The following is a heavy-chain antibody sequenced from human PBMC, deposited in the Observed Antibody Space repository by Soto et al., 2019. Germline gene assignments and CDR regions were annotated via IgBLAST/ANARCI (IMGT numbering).Heavy chain of an antibody. V-gene: IGHV1-18*01. CDR3: ARTRAMYDWIDP. CDR2: ISAYNGNT. D-gene: IGHD2-8*01. Sequence: ASVTVSCTSSGYTFSIYGIIWVRQAPGQGLEWMGWISAYNGNTNYAQKLQGRVTMTTDTSTSTAYMELRSLRSDDTAVYYCARTRAMYDWIDPWGQGTLVTVSS. CDR1: GYTFSIYG. J-gene: IGHJ5*02.